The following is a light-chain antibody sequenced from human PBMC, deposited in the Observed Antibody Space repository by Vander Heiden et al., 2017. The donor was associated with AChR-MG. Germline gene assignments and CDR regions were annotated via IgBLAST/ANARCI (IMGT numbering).Light chain of an antibody. CDR3: QQYYSTPRT. V-gene: IGKV4-1*01. CDR2: WAS. Sequence: DIVMTQSPDSLAVSLGERATINCKSSQSVLYSSNNKNYLAWYQQKPGQPPKLPIYWASTRESGVPVRFSGSGSGTDFTLTISSLQAEDVAVYYCQQYYSTPRTFGQGTKVEIK. J-gene: IGKJ1*01. CDR1: QSVLYSSNNKNY.